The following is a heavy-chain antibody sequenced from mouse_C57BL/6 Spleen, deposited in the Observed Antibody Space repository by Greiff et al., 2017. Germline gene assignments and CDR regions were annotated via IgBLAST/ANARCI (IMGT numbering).Heavy chain of an antibody. J-gene: IGHJ3*01. Sequence: QVQLKQPGAELVKPGASVKLSCKASGYTFTSYWMHWVKQRPGQGLEWIGMIHPNSGSTNYNEKFKSKATLTVDKSSSTAYMQLSSLTSEDSAVYYCASTGNGFAYWGQGTLVTVSA. CDR3: ASTGNGFAY. V-gene: IGHV1-64*01. CDR2: IHPNSGST. CDR1: GYTFTSYW. D-gene: IGHD4-1*02.